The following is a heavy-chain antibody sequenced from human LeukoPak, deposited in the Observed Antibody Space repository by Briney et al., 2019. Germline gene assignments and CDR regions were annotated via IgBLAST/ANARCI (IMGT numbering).Heavy chain of an antibody. D-gene: IGHD6-13*01. V-gene: IGHV1-24*01. Sequence: PTASVKVSCTVSGYTLTELSMHWVRQAPGKGLEWMGGFDPEDGETIYAQKFQGRVTMTEDTSTDTAYMELSSLRAEDTAVYYCATAAPFYSGSWYLRGFDYWGQGTLVTVSS. CDR3: ATAAPFYSGSWYLRGFDY. CDR1: GYTLTELS. CDR2: FDPEDGET. J-gene: IGHJ4*02.